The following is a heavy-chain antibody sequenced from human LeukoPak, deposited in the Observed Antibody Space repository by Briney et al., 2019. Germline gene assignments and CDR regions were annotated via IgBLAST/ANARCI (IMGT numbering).Heavy chain of an antibody. CDR3: GSPERWLQSCIDN. CDR2: ISRSGSTI. J-gene: IGHJ4*02. Sequence: GGSLRVSCAASGCTFSSYEMNWVRQAPGKGLEWVGYISRSGSTIYYADNVKGRFTISRDKAKNTLYLQLNSLRAEDTAVYYCGSPERWLQSCIDNRGQGNLVTVSS. V-gene: IGHV3-48*03. CDR1: GCTFSSYE. D-gene: IGHD5-24*01.